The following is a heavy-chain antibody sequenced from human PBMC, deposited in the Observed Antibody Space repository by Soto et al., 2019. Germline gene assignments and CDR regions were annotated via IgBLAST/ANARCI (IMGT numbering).Heavy chain of an antibody. V-gene: IGHV3-48*02. CDR1: EFAFNYYS. CDR2: ISSSSSTR. Sequence: GGSLRLSCAASEFAFNYYSMNWVRQAPGKGLEGVSYISSSSSTRNDADSVKGRFTISRDNAKNARYLQMNIVRDEETAVYYCARVRREYYYYYYGMDVWGQGTTVTVSS. CDR3: ARVRREYYYYYYGMDV. J-gene: IGHJ6*02.